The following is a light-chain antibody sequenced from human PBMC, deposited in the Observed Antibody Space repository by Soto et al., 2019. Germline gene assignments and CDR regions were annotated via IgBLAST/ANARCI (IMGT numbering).Light chain of an antibody. CDR2: GAS. CDR3: QQYDDWLRLT. J-gene: IGKJ4*01. V-gene: IGKV3D-15*01. Sequence: EIVMTQSPATLSLSPGERATLSCRASQSVNIYLAWYQQKPGQAPRLLICGASSRATGIPARFSGSGSGTEFNLTISSLQSEDFAVYFCQQYDDWLRLTFGGGTKVDIK. CDR1: QSVNIY.